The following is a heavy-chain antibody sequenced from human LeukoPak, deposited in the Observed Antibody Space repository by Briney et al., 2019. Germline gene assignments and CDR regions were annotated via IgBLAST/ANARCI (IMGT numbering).Heavy chain of an antibody. D-gene: IGHD3-22*01. CDR3: ARALYYYDSSGPLPLK. CDR2: NDYSGST. CDR1: GGSISSFF. Sequence: SETLSLTCTVSGGSISSFFWSWIRQPPGKGLEWIGYNDYSGSTNYNPSLKSRVTISVDTSKNEFSLKLSSVTAADTAVYYCARALYYYDSSGPLPLKWGQGTLVTVSS. V-gene: IGHV4-59*01. J-gene: IGHJ4*02.